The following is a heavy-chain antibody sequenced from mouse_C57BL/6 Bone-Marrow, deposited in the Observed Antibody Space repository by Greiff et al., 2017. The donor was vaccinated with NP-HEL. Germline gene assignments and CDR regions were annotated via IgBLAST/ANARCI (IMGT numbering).Heavy chain of an antibody. CDR2: IYPGDGDT. Sequence: VQLQQSGPELVKPGASVKISCKASGYAFSSSWMNWVKQRPGKGLEWIGRIYPGDGDTNYNGKFKGKATLTADKSSSTDYMQLSSLTSEDSAVYFCARGGDEGFAYWGQGTLVTVSA. CDR1: GYAFSSSW. J-gene: IGHJ3*01. V-gene: IGHV1-82*01. CDR3: ARGGDEGFAY.